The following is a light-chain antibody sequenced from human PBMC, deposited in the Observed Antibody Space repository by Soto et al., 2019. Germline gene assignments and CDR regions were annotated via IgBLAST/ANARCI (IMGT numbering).Light chain of an antibody. V-gene: IGKV1-33*01. CDR3: QQYDNLLPLT. J-gene: IGKJ4*01. CDR2: DAS. CDR1: HDISNY. Sequence: DIQMTQSPASLSASVGDRVTITCQASHDISNYLNWYQQKPGKAPKLLIYDASTLETGVPSRFSGSGSGTDFTFTISSLQPEDIATYYCQQYDNLLPLTFGGGTKVDIK.